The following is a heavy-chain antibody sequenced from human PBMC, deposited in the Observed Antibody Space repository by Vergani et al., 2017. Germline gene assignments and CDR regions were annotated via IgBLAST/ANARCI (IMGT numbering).Heavy chain of an antibody. Sequence: EVQLVESGGGLVQPGGSLRLSCAASGFTFSSYEMNWVRQAPGKGLEWVSYISSSGSTIYYADSVKCRFTISRDNAKNSLYLQMNSLRAEDTAVYYCASDHFAYSGSYGLDYWGQGTLVTVSS. CDR2: ISSSGSTI. D-gene: IGHD1-26*01. CDR3: ASDHFAYSGSYGLDY. J-gene: IGHJ4*02. V-gene: IGHV3-48*03. CDR1: GFTFSSYE.